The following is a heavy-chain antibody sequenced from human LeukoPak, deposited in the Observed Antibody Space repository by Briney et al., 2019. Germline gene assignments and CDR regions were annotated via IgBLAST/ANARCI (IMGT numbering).Heavy chain of an antibody. CDR2: IYYSGST. Sequence: SETLFLTCTVSGGSISSYYWSWIRQPPGKGLEWIGYIYYSGSTNYNPSLKSRVTISVDTSKNQFSLKLSSVTAADTAVYYCARGGRYCSGGSCYSGNWFDPWGQGTLVTVSS. CDR1: GGSISSYY. CDR3: ARGGRYCSGGSCYSGNWFDP. D-gene: IGHD2-15*01. V-gene: IGHV4-59*01. J-gene: IGHJ5*02.